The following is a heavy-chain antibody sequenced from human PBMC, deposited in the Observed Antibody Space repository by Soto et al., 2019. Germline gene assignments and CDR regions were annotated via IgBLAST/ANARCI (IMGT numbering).Heavy chain of an antibody. CDR3: ARPMGWIQLWFYGMDV. CDR1: GFTFSSYA. CDR2: ISYDGSNK. V-gene: IGHV3-30-3*01. Sequence: QAGGSLRLSCAASGFTFSSYAMHWVRQAPGKGLEWVAIISYDGSNKYYADSVKGRFTISRDNSKNTLYLQMNSLRTEDTAVYYCARPMGWIQLWFYGMDVWGQGTTVTVSS. J-gene: IGHJ6*02. D-gene: IGHD5-18*01.